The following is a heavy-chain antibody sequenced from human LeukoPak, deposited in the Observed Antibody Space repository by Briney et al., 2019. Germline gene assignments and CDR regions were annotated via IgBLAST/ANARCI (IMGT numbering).Heavy chain of an antibody. V-gene: IGHV4-34*01. CDR2: INHSGST. CDR3: ARGAPVEVAATLYYMDV. CDR1: GRSFSGYY. Sequence: PSETLSLTCAVYGRSFSGYYWSWIRQPPGKGLEWIGEINHSGSTNYNPSLKSRVTISGDTSKNQFSLKLSSVTAADTAVYYCARGAPVEVAATLYYMDVWGKGTTVTISS. D-gene: IGHD2-15*01. J-gene: IGHJ6*03.